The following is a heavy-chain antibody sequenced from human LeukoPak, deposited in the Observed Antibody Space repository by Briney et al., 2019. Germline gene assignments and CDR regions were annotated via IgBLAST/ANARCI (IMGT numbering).Heavy chain of an antibody. V-gene: IGHV3-53*01. D-gene: IGHD3/OR15-3a*01. Sequence: GGSLRLSCAASGFTVSSNSMTWVRQAPGKGLEWVSVIYNGGTTYYADSVKGRFTISRDNSKNTVYLQMDSLRGEDTAVYYCAREPGTDYRKYYFDYWGQGTLVTVSS. CDR3: AREPGTDYRKYYFDY. CDR2: IYNGGTT. CDR1: GFTVSSNS. J-gene: IGHJ4*02.